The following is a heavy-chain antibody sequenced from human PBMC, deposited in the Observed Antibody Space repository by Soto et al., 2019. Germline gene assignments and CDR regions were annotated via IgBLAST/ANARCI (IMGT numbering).Heavy chain of an antibody. Sequence: PGGSLRLSCAASGFTFSSYSMNWVRQAPGKGLEWVSSICCSGGSTYYADSVKGRFTISRDNSKNTLYLQMNSLRAEDTAVYYCATKGATFDYWGQGTLVTVSS. CDR3: ATKGATFDY. CDR2: ICCSGGST. CDR1: GFTFSSYS. J-gene: IGHJ4*02. D-gene: IGHD1-26*01. V-gene: IGHV3-23*01.